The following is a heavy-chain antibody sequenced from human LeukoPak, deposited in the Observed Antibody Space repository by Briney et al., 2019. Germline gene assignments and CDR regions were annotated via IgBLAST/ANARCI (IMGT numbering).Heavy chain of an antibody. V-gene: IGHV4-59*12. D-gene: IGHD4-11*01. CDR3: ARGPVRDYSNY. Sequence: SETLSLTCTVSGGSINSYYWSWIRQPPGKGLEWIGDIYYSGSTNYNPSLKSRVTISVDTSKNQFSLKLNSVTAADTAVYYCARGPVRDYSNYWGQGTLVTVSS. J-gene: IGHJ4*02. CDR1: GGSINSYY. CDR2: IYYSGST.